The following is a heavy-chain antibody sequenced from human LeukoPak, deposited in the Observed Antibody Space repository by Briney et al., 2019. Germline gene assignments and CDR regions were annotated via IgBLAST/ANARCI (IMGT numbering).Heavy chain of an antibody. D-gene: IGHD4-17*01. J-gene: IGHJ4*02. CDR3: AKDMTTVTTSGSDY. Sequence: PGGSLRLSCVASGFTFDDYAMHWVRPVPGKGLEWVSGISWNSGSTGYADSVKGRFTISRDNAKNSLYLQMNSLRAEDTALYYCAKDMTTVTTSGSDYWGQGTLVTVSS. V-gene: IGHV3-9*01. CDR1: GFTFDDYA. CDR2: ISWNSGST.